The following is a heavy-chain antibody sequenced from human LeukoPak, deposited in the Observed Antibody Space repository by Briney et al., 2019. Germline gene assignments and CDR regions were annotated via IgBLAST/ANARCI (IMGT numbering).Heavy chain of an antibody. V-gene: IGHV3-30*04. CDR3: AREGSQYYFDY. CDR2: ISYDGSNK. Sequence: GGSLRLSCVASGFTFSSYAMHWVRQAPGKGLEWVAVISYDGSNKYYADSVKGRFTISRDNSKNTLYLQMNSLRAEDTAVYYCAREGSQYYFDYWGQGTLVTVSS. D-gene: IGHD2-15*01. J-gene: IGHJ4*02. CDR1: GFTFSSYA.